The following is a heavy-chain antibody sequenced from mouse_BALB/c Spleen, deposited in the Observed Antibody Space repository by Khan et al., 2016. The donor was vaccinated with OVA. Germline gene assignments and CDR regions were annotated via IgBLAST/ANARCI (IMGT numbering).Heavy chain of an antibody. Sequence: QVQLQQSGAELARPGASVKMSCKASGYTFTSHTMHWVKQRPGQGLEWIGYINPRSGYTQYNQKFNDKATLTADISSSTAYMQLSSLTSEYSAVYYCARRTTEYALDYWGQGTSVTVSS. J-gene: IGHJ4*01. CDR1: GYTFTSHT. CDR3: ARRTTEYALDY. CDR2: INPRSGYT. V-gene: IGHV1-4*01. D-gene: IGHD2-14*01.